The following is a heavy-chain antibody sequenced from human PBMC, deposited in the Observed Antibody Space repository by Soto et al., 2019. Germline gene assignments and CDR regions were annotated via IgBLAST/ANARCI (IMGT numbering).Heavy chain of an antibody. CDR3: ARGGSSSHRGWFDP. CDR2: IYYSGST. V-gene: IGHV4-30-4*01. Sequence: PSETLSLTCTVSGGSISSGDYYWSWIRQPPGKGLEWIGYIYYSGSTYYNPSLKSRVTISVDTSKNQFSLKLSSVTAADTAVYYCARGGSSSHRGWFDPWGQGTLVTVSS. J-gene: IGHJ5*02. CDR1: GGSISSGDYY. D-gene: IGHD6-6*01.